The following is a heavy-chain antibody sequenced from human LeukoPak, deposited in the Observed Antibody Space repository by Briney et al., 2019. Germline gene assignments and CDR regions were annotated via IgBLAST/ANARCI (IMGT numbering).Heavy chain of an antibody. CDR1: GYTFTSYG. Sequence: ASVKVSCEASGYTFTSYGISWVRQAPGQGLEWMGWISAYNGNTNYAQKLQGRVTMTTDTSTSTAYMELRSLRSDDTAVYYCARGEDYYDSSGPSVDYWGQGTLVTVSS. J-gene: IGHJ4*02. D-gene: IGHD3-22*01. CDR3: ARGEDYYDSSGPSVDY. V-gene: IGHV1-18*01. CDR2: ISAYNGNT.